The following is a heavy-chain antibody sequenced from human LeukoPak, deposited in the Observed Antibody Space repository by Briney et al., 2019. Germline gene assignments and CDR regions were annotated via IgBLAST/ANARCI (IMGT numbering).Heavy chain of an antibody. J-gene: IGHJ4*02. CDR3: ARGGYRGSYFDY. Sequence: PSETLSLTCTVSGGSISSYYWSWIRQPPGKGLEWIGYIYYSRSTNYNPSLKSRVTISVDTSKNQFSLKLSSVTAADTAVYYCARGGYRGSYFDYWGQGTLVTVSS. D-gene: IGHD1-26*01. V-gene: IGHV4-59*01. CDR2: IYYSRST. CDR1: GGSISSYY.